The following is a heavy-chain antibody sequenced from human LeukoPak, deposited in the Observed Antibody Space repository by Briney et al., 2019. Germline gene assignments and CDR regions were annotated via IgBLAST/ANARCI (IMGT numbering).Heavy chain of an antibody. CDR2: INSDGSST. J-gene: IGHJ3*02. CDR3: ARDIISRSGWYQRGAFDI. V-gene: IGHV3-74*01. D-gene: IGHD6-19*01. CDR1: GFTFSSYW. Sequence: PGGSLRLSCAASGFTFSSYWMHWVRQAPGKGLVWASRINSDGSSTSYADSVKGRFTISRDNAKNTLYLQMNSLRAEDTAVYYCARDIISRSGWYQRGAFDIWGQGTMVTVSS.